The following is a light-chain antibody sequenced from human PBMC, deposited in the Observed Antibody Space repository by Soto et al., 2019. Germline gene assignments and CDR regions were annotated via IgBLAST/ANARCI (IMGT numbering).Light chain of an antibody. CDR2: AAS. CDR3: QQSFTTPS. Sequence: DIRMTQRPSTLSASVGALVPITSRASQNIDNYLNWYQQKPGKAPNLLIYAASSLQSGVPSRFAVSGSGTHFTLTISTLQPEDFATYDCQQSFTTPSFGQGTRLEIK. J-gene: IGKJ5*01. CDR1: QNIDNY. V-gene: IGKV1-39*01.